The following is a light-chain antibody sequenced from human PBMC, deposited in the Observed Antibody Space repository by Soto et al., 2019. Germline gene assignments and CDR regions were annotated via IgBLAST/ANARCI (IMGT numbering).Light chain of an antibody. J-gene: IGLJ1*01. V-gene: IGLV1-47*01. CDR1: SSNIGSNY. CDR3: AAWDDSLSGRV. Sequence: QSVLTQPPSASGTPWQRVTISCSGSSSNIGSNYVYWYQQLPGTAPKLLIYRNNQRPSGVPDRFSGSKSGTSASLAISGLRSEDEADYYCAAWDDSLSGRVFGTGTKLTVL. CDR2: RNN.